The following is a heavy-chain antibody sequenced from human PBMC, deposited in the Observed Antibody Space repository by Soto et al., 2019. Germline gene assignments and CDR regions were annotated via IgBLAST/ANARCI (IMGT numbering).Heavy chain of an antibody. CDR3: ARDCGYGDYYFDY. CDR1: GYIFTVYY. J-gene: IGHJ4*02. Sequence: ASVKVSCKASGYIFTVYYMHWVRQAPGQGLEWMGWINPNSGGTNYAQKFQGWVTMTRDTSISTAYMELSRLRSDDTAVYYCARDCGYGDYYFDYWGQGTLVTVSS. D-gene: IGHD4-17*01. V-gene: IGHV1-2*04. CDR2: INPNSGGT.